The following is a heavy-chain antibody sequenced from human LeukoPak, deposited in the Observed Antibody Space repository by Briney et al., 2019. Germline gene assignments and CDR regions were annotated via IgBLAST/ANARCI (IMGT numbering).Heavy chain of an antibody. D-gene: IGHD6-13*01. CDR2: IYYSGST. CDR3: ASSGSSSWYRTVPHY. Sequence: SETLSLTCTVSGGSISSYYWSWIRQPPGKGLEWIGYIYYSGSTNYNPSLKSRVTVSVDTSKNQFSLKLSSVTAADTAVYYCASSGSSSWYRTVPHYWGQGTLVTVSS. V-gene: IGHV4-59*01. CDR1: GGSISSYY. J-gene: IGHJ4*02.